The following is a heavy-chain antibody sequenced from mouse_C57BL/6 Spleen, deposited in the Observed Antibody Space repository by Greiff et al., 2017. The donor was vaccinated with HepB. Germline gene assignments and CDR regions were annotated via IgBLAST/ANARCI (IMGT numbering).Heavy chain of an antibody. D-gene: IGHD1-1*01. V-gene: IGHV5-4*01. J-gene: IGHJ2*01. CDR3: ARDRVDYGSSPHFDY. Sequence: EVQLVESGGGLVKPGGSLKLSCAASGFTFSSYAMSWVRQTPEKRLEWVATISDGGSYTYYPDNVKGRFTISRDNAKNNLYLQMSHLKSEDTAMYYCARDRVDYGSSPHFDYWGQGTTLTVSS. CDR2: ISDGGSYT. CDR1: GFTFSSYA.